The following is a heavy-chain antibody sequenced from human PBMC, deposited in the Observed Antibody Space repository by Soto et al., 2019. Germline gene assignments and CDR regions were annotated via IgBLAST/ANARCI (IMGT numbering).Heavy chain of an antibody. CDR3: AHKSLVPFGMDV. Sequence: QITLKESGPTLVKPTQTLTLTCTFSGFSLTTSGVGVGWIRQPPGKALEWLALIYWDDDKRYSPSLKNRLTITKDTSRNQVVLTLIDLDPVGTATYYCAHKSLVPFGMDVWGQGTTVTVAS. CDR2: IYWDDDK. V-gene: IGHV2-5*02. CDR1: GFSLTTSGVG. D-gene: IGHD3-10*01. J-gene: IGHJ6*02.